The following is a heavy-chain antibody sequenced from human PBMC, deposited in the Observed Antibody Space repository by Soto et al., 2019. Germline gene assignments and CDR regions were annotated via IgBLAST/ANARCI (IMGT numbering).Heavy chain of an antibody. CDR3: ARAFCTNGVCYYFFDY. CDR2: IYYDGSNR. Sequence: GGSLRLSCAASGFTFGTYAMHWVRQAPGKGLEWVAVIYYDGSNRYYGDAVKGRFTISRDNSKTTLYLQMSSLRAEDTAVYYCARAFCTNGVCYYFFDYWGHGTLVTVSS. J-gene: IGHJ4*01. D-gene: IGHD2-8*01. CDR1: GFTFGTYA. V-gene: IGHV3-30*12.